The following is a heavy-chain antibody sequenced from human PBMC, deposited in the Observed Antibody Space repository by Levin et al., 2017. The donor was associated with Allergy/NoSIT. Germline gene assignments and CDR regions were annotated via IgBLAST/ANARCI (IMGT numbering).Heavy chain of an antibody. CDR3: AKKKVRGIDVPFDI. CDR1: GFTLSSYW. CDR2: IKTDGSST. J-gene: IGHJ3*02. V-gene: IGHV3-74*01. D-gene: IGHD3-10*01. Sequence: PGGSLRLSCVASGFTLSSYWMHWVRQAPGKGLVWVSRIKTDGSSTSYADSVKGRFTISRDNAKNTLYLQMNSLRAEYTAVYYCAKKKVRGIDVPFDIWGQGTMVTVSS.